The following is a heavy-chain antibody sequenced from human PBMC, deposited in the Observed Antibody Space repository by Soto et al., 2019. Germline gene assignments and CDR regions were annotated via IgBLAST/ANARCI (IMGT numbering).Heavy chain of an antibody. CDR3: ARDGDRGFLEWLSGAWMDV. CDR1: GFTFSSYA. J-gene: IGHJ6*02. CDR2: ISGSGGST. D-gene: IGHD3-3*01. V-gene: IGHV3-23*01. Sequence: EVQLLESGGGLVQPGGSLRLSCAASGFTFSSYAMSWVRQAPGKGLEWVSAISGSGGSTSYAQKFQGRVTMTRDTSTSTVYMELSSLRSEDTAVYYCARDGDRGFLEWLSGAWMDVWGQGTTVTVSS.